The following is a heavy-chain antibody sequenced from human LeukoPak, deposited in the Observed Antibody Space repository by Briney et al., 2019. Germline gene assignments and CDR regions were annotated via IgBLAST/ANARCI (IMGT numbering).Heavy chain of an antibody. Sequence: GESLKISCKGSGYSFNTFWIGWVRQTPETGLEWMGNIYPSDSETKYRTSFQGQVTISVDKSINTAYLRLSTLKASDTAMYYCARLIYYGSGRTYFFDSWGQGTLVTVSS. J-gene: IGHJ4*02. CDR1: GYSFNTFW. D-gene: IGHD3-10*01. V-gene: IGHV5-51*01. CDR2: IYPSDSET. CDR3: ARLIYYGSGRTYFFDS.